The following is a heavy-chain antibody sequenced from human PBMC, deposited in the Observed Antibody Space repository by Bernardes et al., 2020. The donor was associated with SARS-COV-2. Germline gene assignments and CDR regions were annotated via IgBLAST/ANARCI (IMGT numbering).Heavy chain of an antibody. Sequence: GGSLRLSCAVSGFTFDDYALNWVRQAPGKGLEWVGFIRSKTYGGTTDYAASVKGRFTISRDDSKSIAYMQMNSLKTEDTAVYYCTRGPPAPQYFQHWGQGTLVTVSS. CDR1: GFTFDDYA. CDR2: IRSKTYGGTT. D-gene: IGHD6-25*01. V-gene: IGHV3-49*04. CDR3: TRGPPAPQYFQH. J-gene: IGHJ1*01.